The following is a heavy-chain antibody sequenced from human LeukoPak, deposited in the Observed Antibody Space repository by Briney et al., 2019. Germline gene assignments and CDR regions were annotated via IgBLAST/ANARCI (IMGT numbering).Heavy chain of an antibody. Sequence: GGSLRLSCAASGITFSDAWISWVRQAPGKGLEWVSSISSSSSYIYYADSVKGRFTISRDNAKNSLYLQMNSLRAEDTAVYYCARGHGSGSYYNDYYFDYWGQGTLVTVSS. CDR3: ARGHGSGSYYNDYYFDY. D-gene: IGHD3-10*01. V-gene: IGHV3-21*01. CDR2: ISSSSSYI. J-gene: IGHJ4*02. CDR1: GITFSDAW.